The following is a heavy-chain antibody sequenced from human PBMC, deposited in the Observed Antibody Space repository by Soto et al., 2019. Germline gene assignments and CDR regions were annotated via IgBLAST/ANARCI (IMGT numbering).Heavy chain of an antibody. D-gene: IGHD6-19*01. Sequence: ASVKLSCKTSGYTITNYGISCVRQAPRQGLEWMGWITTDKGKTTYAQKFQGRVTMTTDTSTSTAYMELRSLRSDDTAVYYCARVVSVAGPYNWFDPWGQGTLVTVSS. CDR1: GYTITNYG. CDR3: ARVVSVAGPYNWFDP. J-gene: IGHJ5*02. CDR2: ITTDKGKT. V-gene: IGHV1-18*01.